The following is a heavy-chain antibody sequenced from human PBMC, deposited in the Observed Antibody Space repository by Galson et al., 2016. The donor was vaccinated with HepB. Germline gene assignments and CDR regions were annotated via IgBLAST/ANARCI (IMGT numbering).Heavy chain of an antibody. CDR2: IYYRSKYYN. Sequence: CAISGDSVSSSGAAWNWIRQSPSRGLEWLGKIYYRSKYYNDYAESVKSRISINADASKNQFSLQLRSVTSEDTAVYYCASDRPTVLAGPSSFDYWGQGTLVTVSS. V-gene: IGHV6-1*01. J-gene: IGHJ4*02. CDR1: GDSVSSSGAA. CDR3: ASDRPTVLAGPSSFDY. D-gene: IGHD6-19*01.